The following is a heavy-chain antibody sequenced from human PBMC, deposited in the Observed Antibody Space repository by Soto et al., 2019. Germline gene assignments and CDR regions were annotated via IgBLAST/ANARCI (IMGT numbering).Heavy chain of an antibody. Sequence: SETLSLTCTVSGGSISSYYWSWIRQPPGKGLEWIGYIYYSGSTNYNPSLKSRVTISVDTSKNQFSLKLSSVTAADTAVYYCARRVITMVRGDYYYYMDVWGKGTTVTVSS. CDR3: ARRVITMVRGDYYYYMDV. D-gene: IGHD3-10*01. V-gene: IGHV4-59*01. J-gene: IGHJ6*03. CDR2: IYYSGST. CDR1: GGSISSYY.